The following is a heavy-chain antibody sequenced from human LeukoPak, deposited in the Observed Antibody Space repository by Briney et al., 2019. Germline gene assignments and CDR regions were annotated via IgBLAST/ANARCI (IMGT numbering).Heavy chain of an antibody. CDR2: IWYDGSNK. J-gene: IGHJ6*02. V-gene: IGHV3-33*03. CDR1: GFTFSNYG. Sequence: GRSLRLSCAASGFTFSNYGMHWVRQAPGKGLEWVAIIWYDGSNKYYADSVKGRFTISRDNAKNSLYLQMNSLRAEDTALYYCAKDLNGDYSRTAYGMDVWGQGTTVTVSS. D-gene: IGHD4-17*01. CDR3: AKDLNGDYSRTAYGMDV.